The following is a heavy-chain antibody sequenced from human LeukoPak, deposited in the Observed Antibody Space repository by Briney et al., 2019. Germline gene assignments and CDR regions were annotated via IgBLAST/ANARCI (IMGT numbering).Heavy chain of an antibody. CDR3: ARLSSSAPFYYYYYYMDV. CDR2: IYYSGST. V-gene: IGHV4-39*01. CDR1: GGSISSSSYY. J-gene: IGHJ6*03. Sequence: SETLSLTCTVSGGSISSSSYYWGWIRQPPGKGLEWIGSIYYSGSTYYNPSLKSRFTISVDTSKNQFSLKLSSVTAADTAVYYCARLSSSAPFYYYYYYMDVWGKGTTVTVSS. D-gene: IGHD2/OR15-2a*01.